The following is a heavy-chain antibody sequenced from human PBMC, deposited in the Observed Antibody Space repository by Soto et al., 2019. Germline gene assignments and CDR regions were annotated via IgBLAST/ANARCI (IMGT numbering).Heavy chain of an antibody. J-gene: IGHJ6*02. D-gene: IGHD5-12*01. CDR2: INAGNGNT. Sequence: QVQLVQSGAEVKKPGASVKVSCKASGYTFTSYAMHWVRQAPGQRREWMGWINAGNGNTKYSQKFQGRVTITRDTSASTAYMELCSLRSEDTAVYYCARGGYDRYYYYGMDVWGQGTTVTVSS. CDR1: GYTFTSYA. CDR3: ARGGYDRYYYYGMDV. V-gene: IGHV1-3*01.